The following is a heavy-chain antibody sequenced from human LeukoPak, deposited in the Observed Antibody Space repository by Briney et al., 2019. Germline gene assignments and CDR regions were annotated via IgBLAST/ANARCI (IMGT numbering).Heavy chain of an antibody. J-gene: IGHJ3*02. V-gene: IGHV1-18*01. D-gene: IGHD3-22*01. CDR2: ISTYNSNA. CDR1: GYTFTTYG. CDR3: ARDWYYYESSGPHRAAAYDTFDI. Sequence: ASVKVSCKASGYTFTTYGISWVRQAPGQGLEWVGWISTYNSNAKYAQNLQGRVTMATDTSTSTVYMELRSLTSDDTAMYYCARDWYYYESSGPHRAAAYDTFDIWGQGTMVTVSS.